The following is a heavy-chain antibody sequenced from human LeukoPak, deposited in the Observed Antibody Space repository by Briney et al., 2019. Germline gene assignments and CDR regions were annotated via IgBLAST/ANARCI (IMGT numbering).Heavy chain of an antibody. Sequence: GGSPRLSCAASGFTFCSYGMHWFRQAAGKGPEGVAVIWYDGSKKYYPDSVKGRVTISRDKSKITLYLQMDTVRAEDTAVYYCGVYSAGSVDYWGQGTLVTVSS. CDR2: IWYDGSKK. V-gene: IGHV3-33*01. D-gene: IGHD1-26*01. CDR1: GFTFCSYG. J-gene: IGHJ4*02. CDR3: GVYSAGSVDY.